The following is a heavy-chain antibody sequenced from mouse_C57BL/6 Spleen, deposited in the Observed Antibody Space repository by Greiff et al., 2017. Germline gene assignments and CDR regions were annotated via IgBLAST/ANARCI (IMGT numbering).Heavy chain of an antibody. CDR2: IDPEDGDT. J-gene: IGHJ1*03. V-gene: IGHV14-1*01. CDR3: TTSATGYFDV. CDR1: GFNIKDYY. D-gene: IGHD1-1*01. Sequence: VHVKQSGAELVRPGASVKLSCTASGFNIKDYYMHWVKQRPEQGLEWIGRIDPEDGDTEYAPKFQGKATMTADTSSNTAYLQLSSLTSEDTAVYYCTTSATGYFDVWGTGTTVTVSS.